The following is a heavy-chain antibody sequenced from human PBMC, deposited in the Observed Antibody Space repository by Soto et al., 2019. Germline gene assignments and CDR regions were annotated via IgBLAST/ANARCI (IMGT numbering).Heavy chain of an antibody. CDR3: ARDLGYCVSPSCYLFDP. D-gene: IGHD2-2*03. V-gene: IGHV1-69*01. CDR2: IIPIFGTA. CDR1: GGTFSSYA. J-gene: IGHJ5*02. Sequence: SVKVSCKASGGTFSSYAISWVRQAPGQGLEWMGGIIPIFGTANYAQKFQGRVTITADESTSTAYMELNSLRDEDTAVYYCARDLGYCVSPSCYLFDPWGQGTLVTVSS.